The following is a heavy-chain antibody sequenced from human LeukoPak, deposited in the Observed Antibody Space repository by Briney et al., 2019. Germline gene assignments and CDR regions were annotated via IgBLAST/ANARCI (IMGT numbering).Heavy chain of an antibody. CDR3: ARGIKVTSYYYYYMDV. V-gene: IGHV4-4*07. CDR1: GGSISSYY. CDR2: IYTSGST. J-gene: IGHJ6*03. Sequence: SETLSLTCTVSGGSISSYYWSWIRQPAGKGLEWIGRIYTSGSTNYNPSLKSRVTISVDTSKNQFSLKLSSVTAADTAVYYCARGIKVTSYYYYYMDVWGKGTTVTISS. D-gene: IGHD4-23*01.